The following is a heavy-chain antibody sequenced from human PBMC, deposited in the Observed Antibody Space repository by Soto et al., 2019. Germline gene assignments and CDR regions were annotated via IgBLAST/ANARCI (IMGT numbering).Heavy chain of an antibody. CDR2: ISSSGYSA. J-gene: IGHJ4*02. Sequence: EVQLLESGGALVQPGVSLSLSCAASGFTYNNYAMGWVRQAPGKGLECVSAISSSGYSAYYADSVKGRFTISRDNSRNTMFLQMNKLSAEDTAVYYCAKGSVVVAAKFDSWGQGPQVTVAS. V-gene: IGHV3-23*01. CDR1: GFTYNNYA. D-gene: IGHD2-21*02. CDR3: AKGSVVVAAKFDS.